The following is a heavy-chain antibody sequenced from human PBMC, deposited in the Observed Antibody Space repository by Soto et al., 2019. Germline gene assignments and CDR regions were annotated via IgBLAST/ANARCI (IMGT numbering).Heavy chain of an antibody. CDR1: GGSVSSGSYY. V-gene: IGHV4-61*01. J-gene: IGHJ4*02. D-gene: IGHD2-15*01. CDR2: IYYSGST. Sequence: SETLSLTCTVSGGSVSSGSYYWSWIRQPPGKGLEWIGYIYYSGSTNYNPSLKSRVTISVDTSKNQFSLKLSSVTAADTAVYYCARPRCGGSCYLYLDSWCPGPLVTVSS. CDR3: ARPRCGGSCYLYLDS.